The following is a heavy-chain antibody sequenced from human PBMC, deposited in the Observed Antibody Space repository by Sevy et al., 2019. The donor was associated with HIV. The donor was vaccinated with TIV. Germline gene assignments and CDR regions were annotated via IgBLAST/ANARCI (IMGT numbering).Heavy chain of an antibody. CDR3: TAGVGASDFDY. Sequence: GSLRLSCAASGFTFSNAWMSWVRQAPGKGLEWVGRIKSKTEGARRDFAAPVKGRLLISRDDSRNTVYLQMNSLKTEDTAVYYCTAGVGASDFDYWGQGTLVTVSS. CDR2: IKSKTEGARR. CDR1: GFTFSNAW. D-gene: IGHD1-26*01. J-gene: IGHJ4*02. V-gene: IGHV3-15*01.